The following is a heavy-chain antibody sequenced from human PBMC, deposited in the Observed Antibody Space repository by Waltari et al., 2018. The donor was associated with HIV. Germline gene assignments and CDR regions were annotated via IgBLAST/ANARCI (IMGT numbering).Heavy chain of an antibody. J-gene: IGHJ3*02. D-gene: IGHD1-26*01. V-gene: IGHV4-34*01. CDR3: ARLRVGATFEDALDI. CDR2: VNHIGTA. Sequence: VQLRQWGAGLLKPSETLSRTCAVYGGSFSGYYCSWLRQPPGKGLEWLGEVNHIGTANYNPSLKSRVTFSVDPSKNQFSLRLTSVTAADTAVYYCARLRVGATFEDALDIWAQGAMVTVSS. CDR1: GGSFSGYY.